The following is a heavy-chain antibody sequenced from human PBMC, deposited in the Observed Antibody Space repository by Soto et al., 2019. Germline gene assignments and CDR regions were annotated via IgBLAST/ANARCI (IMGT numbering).Heavy chain of an antibody. CDR3: ARWLTTYSGSH. J-gene: IGHJ4*02. V-gene: IGHV3-53*01. Sequence: HPVGSLRLSCAASGFTVSSNYMSWVRQAPGKGLEWVSVIYSGGSTYYADSVKGRFTISRDNSKNTLYLQMNSLRAEDTAVYYCARWLTTYSGSHWGQGTLVTVSS. CDR2: IYSGGST. D-gene: IGHD3-22*01. CDR1: GFTVSSNY.